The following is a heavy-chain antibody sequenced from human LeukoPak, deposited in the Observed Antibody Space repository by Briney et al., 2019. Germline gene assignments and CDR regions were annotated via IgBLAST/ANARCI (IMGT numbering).Heavy chain of an antibody. V-gene: IGHV4-61*02. Sequence: IPSETLSLTCTVSGGSISSASYYWSWIRQPAGKGLEWIGRIYISGSTNYKSSLKGRVTISVDTSKNQFSLKLSSVTAADTAVYYCAREREGPYGYLDYWGQGTLVTVSS. J-gene: IGHJ4*02. CDR3: AREREGPYGYLDY. D-gene: IGHD4-17*01. CDR2: IYISGST. CDR1: GGSISSASYY.